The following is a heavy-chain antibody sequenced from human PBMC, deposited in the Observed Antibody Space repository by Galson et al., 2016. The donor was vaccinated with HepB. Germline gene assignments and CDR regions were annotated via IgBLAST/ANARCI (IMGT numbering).Heavy chain of an antibody. CDR1: GFTFSRSG. J-gene: IGHJ3*02. Sequence: SLRLSCAGSGFTFSRSGLNWVRQAPGKGLQWISYISSSVSTIYYADSVMGRFTLTKDTSKNQVVLTMTNVDPVDTGTYYCAHATTTKSGGAFDIWGQGTMVTVSS. CDR2: ISSSVSTI. D-gene: IGHD3-10*01. CDR3: AHATTTKSGGAFDI. V-gene: IGHV3-48*03.